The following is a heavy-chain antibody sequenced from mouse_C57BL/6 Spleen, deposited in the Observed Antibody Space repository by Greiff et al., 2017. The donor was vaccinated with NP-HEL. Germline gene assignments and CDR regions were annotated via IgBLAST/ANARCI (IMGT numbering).Heavy chain of an antibody. Sequence: EVKLMESGEGLVKPGGSLKLSCAASGFTFSSYAMSWVRQTPEKRLEWVAYISSGGDYIYYAAPVQGRFTISRDNARNTLYLQMSSLKSEDTAMYYCTRAPYDGYNDYWGQGTTLTVSS. J-gene: IGHJ2*01. V-gene: IGHV5-9-1*02. CDR3: TRAPYDGYNDY. CDR2: ISSGGDYI. CDR1: GFTFSSYA. D-gene: IGHD2-3*01.